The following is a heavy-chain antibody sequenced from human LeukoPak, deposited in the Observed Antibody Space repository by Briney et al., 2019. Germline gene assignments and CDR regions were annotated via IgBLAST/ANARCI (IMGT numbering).Heavy chain of an antibody. D-gene: IGHD2-15*01. J-gene: IGHJ2*01. Sequence: GGSLRLSCAASGFTFSDYYMNWIRQAPGKGLEWISYISSSGYSTKFADSVKGRFTISRDNARNSLYLQMNSLRAEDTAVYYCARDGLYCSGGSCYSGYWYFDLWGRGTLVTVSS. CDR2: ISSSGYST. CDR3: ARDGLYCSGGSCYSGYWYFDL. CDR1: GFTFSDYY. V-gene: IGHV3-11*06.